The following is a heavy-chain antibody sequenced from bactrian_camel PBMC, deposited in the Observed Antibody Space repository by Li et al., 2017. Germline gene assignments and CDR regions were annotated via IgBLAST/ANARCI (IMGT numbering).Heavy chain of an antibody. CDR2: IETDGSNA. V-gene: IGHV3S54*01. Sequence: VQLVESGGGSVQAGGSLRLSCAFSGQNVCMGWFRQTPGKEREGLARIETDGSNAYYVDSVKGRFTISRDKAKNTLYLQMNSLQPGDTAMYYCVYDRVRSFSPREWCANARDAASFRNWGQGTQVTVS. D-gene: IGHD2*01. CDR1: GQNVC. J-gene: IGHJ4*01. CDR3: VYDRVRSFSPREWCANARDAASFRN.